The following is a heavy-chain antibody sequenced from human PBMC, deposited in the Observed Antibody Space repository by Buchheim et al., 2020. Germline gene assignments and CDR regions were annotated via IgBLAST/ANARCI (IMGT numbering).Heavy chain of an antibody. CDR1: GFMFSNYS. CDR3: GRDEVGCTGGVCDLVY. V-gene: IGHV3-23*01. J-gene: IGHJ4*02. D-gene: IGHD2-8*02. Sequence: EVQLLESGGGLAQPGGSLRLSCAASGFMFSNYSMRWVRQAPGKGLVWVSAISGSGGSTRYADSVKGRFTISRDNAKNTLYLQMNRLRAEDTAIYYCGRDEVGCTGGVCDLVYWGQGTL. CDR2: ISGSGGST.